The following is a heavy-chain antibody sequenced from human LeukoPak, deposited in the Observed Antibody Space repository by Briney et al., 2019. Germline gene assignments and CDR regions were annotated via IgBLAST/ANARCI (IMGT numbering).Heavy chain of an antibody. CDR2: ISGSGSTT. CDR3: ASSPPYYYDSSGAFDC. CDR1: GFTFSSYA. D-gene: IGHD3-22*01. J-gene: IGHJ4*02. V-gene: IGHV3-23*01. Sequence: GGSLRLSCAASGFTFSSYAMSWVRQAPGKGLEWVSAISGSGSTTYYADSVKGRFTISRDNAKNSLYLQMNSLRAEDTAVYYCASSPPYYYDSSGAFDCWGQGTLVTVSS.